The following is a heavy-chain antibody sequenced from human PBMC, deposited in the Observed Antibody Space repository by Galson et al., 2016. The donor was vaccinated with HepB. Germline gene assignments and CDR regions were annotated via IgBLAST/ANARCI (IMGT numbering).Heavy chain of an antibody. CDR3: ARRIRGDWGDYFDS. CDR2: IFYGGSI. D-gene: IGHD3-10*01. V-gene: IGHV4-39*01. CDR1: GDSISDSTNY. J-gene: IGHJ4*02. Sequence: LSLTCTVSGDSISDSTNYWDWIRQPPGKGLEWIGSIFYGGSIYYKSSLKSRATISLDTSKNQFSLQLSSVTAADTTVYYCARRIRGDWGDYFDSWGQGTLVTVSS.